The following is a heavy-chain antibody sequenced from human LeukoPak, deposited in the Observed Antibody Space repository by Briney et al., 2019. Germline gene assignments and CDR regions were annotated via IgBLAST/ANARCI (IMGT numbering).Heavy chain of an antibody. J-gene: IGHJ5*02. V-gene: IGHV4-4*07. Sequence: SETLSLTCIVAGASASYNYWSWLRQPAGKGLEWVGRIDTSGNTNYNPSLKSRVSMSMDTSKKQFSLQLTSVTAADTAVYYCAQGPWVAGGGMIDPWGQGTLVTASS. CDR2: IDTSGNT. D-gene: IGHD3-16*01. CDR1: GASASYNY. CDR3: AQGPWVAGGGMIDP.